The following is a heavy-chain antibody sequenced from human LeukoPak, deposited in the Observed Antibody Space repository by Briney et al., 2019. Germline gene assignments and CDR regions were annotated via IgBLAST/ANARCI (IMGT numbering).Heavy chain of an antibody. CDR1: GCTFSSYA. D-gene: IGHD5-12*01. V-gene: IGHV3-30*04. CDR3: ARDPVPGPDIVATYFDY. CDR2: ISYDGSNK. Sequence: GGSLRLSCAASGCTFSSYAMHWVRQAPGKGLEWVAVISYDGSNKYYADSVKGRFTISRDNSKNTLYLQMNSLRAKDTAVYYCARDPVPGPDIVATYFDYWGQGTLVTVSS. J-gene: IGHJ4*02.